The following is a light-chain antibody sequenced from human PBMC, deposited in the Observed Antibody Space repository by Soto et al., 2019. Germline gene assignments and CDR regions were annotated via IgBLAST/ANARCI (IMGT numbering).Light chain of an antibody. J-gene: IGKJ4*01. V-gene: IGKV3-11*01. CDR1: QSVSSY. Sequence: ETLLTRSPATLSLSPGERATLSCRASQSVSSYLAWYQQKPGQAPRLLIYDASNRATGIPARFSGSGSGTDFTLTISSLEPEDFAVYYCQQRSNWLTFGGGTKVDIK. CDR2: DAS. CDR3: QQRSNWLT.